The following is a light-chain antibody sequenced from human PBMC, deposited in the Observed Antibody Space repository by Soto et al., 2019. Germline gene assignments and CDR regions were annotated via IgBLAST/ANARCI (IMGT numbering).Light chain of an antibody. CDR1: QSISSW. Sequence: DIQMTQSPSTLSASVGDRVTITCRASQSISSWLAWYQQKPGKAPKLLIYKASSLESGVPSRFSGSGSGTEFTLTISSLQPDDVAPYYCQQYNSYSGTFGQGTKVEIK. J-gene: IGKJ1*01. V-gene: IGKV1-5*03. CDR3: QQYNSYSGT. CDR2: KAS.